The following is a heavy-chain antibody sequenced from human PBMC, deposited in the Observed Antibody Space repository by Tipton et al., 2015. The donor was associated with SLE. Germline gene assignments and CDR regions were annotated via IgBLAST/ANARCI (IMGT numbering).Heavy chain of an antibody. J-gene: IGHJ3*02. CDR2: ICTSGVT. Sequence: TLSLTCTVSGGSISSGNFYWSWIRQPAGEGLEWIGHICTSGVTNYNPSLKSRVTISLDTPKNQFSLNLSSVTAADTAVYYCARVPKAAAGLDGAFDIWGQGTMVTVSS. V-gene: IGHV4-61*09. CDR1: GGSISSGNFY. D-gene: IGHD6-13*01. CDR3: ARVPKAAAGLDGAFDI.